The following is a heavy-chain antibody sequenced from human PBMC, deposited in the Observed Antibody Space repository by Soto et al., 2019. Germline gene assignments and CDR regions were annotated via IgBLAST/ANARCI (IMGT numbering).Heavy chain of an antibody. Sequence: QLQLQESGPGLVKPSETLSLTCTVSGGSISSSSYYWGWIRQPPGKGLEWIGSIYYSGSTYYNPSLQSRVTISVDTSKNQFSLKLSSVTAADTAVYYCARCWDSHRTPKIFLDWFDPWGQGTLVTVSS. CDR3: ARCWDSHRTPKIFLDWFDP. CDR2: IYYSGST. J-gene: IGHJ5*02. D-gene: IGHD1-1*01. V-gene: IGHV4-39*01. CDR1: GGSISSSSYY.